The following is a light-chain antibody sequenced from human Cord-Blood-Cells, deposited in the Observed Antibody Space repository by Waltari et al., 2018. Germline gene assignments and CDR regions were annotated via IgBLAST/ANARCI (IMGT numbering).Light chain of an antibody. CDR1: SLRSYY. Sequence: SSELTQDPAVSVALGQTVRITCQGDSLRSYYASWYQQKPGQAPVLVIYGKKHRPSGITNRFSGSRSGNTASLTITGAQAEDEADYYCNSRDSSGNHVVFGGGTKLTVL. CDR3: NSRDSSGNHVV. V-gene: IGLV3-19*01. CDR2: GKK. J-gene: IGLJ2*01.